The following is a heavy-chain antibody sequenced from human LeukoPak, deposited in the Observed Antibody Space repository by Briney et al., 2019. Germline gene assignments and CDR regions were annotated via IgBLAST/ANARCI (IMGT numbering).Heavy chain of an antibody. CDR3: ARFRVPAALSEAFGI. CDR2: INPNSGGT. CDR1: GYTFTGYY. D-gene: IGHD2-2*01. V-gene: IGHV1-2*02. Sequence: ASVKVSCKASGYTFTGYYMHWVRQAPGQGLEWMGWINPNSGGTNFAQKFQGRVSMTRDTSISTAYMELSRLRSDDTAVYYCARFRVPAALSEAFGIWGQGTMVTVSS. J-gene: IGHJ3*02.